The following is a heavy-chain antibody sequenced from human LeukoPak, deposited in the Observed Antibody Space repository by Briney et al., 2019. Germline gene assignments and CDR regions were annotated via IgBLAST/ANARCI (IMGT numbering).Heavy chain of an antibody. D-gene: IGHD1-26*01. CDR1: GYTFTSYD. J-gene: IGHJ6*02. Sequence: ASVNVSCKASGYTFTSYDINWVRQATGQGLEWMGWMNPNSGNTGYAQKFQGRVTMTRNTSISTAYMELSSLRSEDTAVYYCARGPPWDYYYYYGMDVWGQGTTVTVSS. CDR3: ARGPPWDYYYYYGMDV. CDR2: MNPNSGNT. V-gene: IGHV1-8*01.